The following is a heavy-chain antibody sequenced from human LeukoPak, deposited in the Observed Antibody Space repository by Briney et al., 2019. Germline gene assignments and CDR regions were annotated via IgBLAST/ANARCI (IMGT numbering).Heavy chain of an antibody. D-gene: IGHD3-16*01. V-gene: IGHV4-61*10. Sequence: SSETLSLPCSVSGASLTRESYYWTWVRQPAARGLEWIGRIYYRRLTSYSPSLKTRLTISLDTSKHQISLGLNSVTAADTAVYYCARGLWGNGARFDYWVQGTLVPVSS. J-gene: IGHJ4*02. CDR3: ARGLWGNGARFDY. CDR2: IYYRRLT. CDR1: GASLTRESYY.